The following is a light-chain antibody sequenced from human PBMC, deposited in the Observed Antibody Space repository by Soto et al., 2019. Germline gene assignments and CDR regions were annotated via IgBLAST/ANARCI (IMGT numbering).Light chain of an antibody. J-gene: IGKJ5*01. V-gene: IGKV3-11*01. CDR1: QSVISY. CDR3: QQRVNWPIT. CDR2: DAS. Sequence: EIVLTQSPATLSLSPGERATLSCRASQSVISYLAWYQQKPGQAPRLLIYDASNRATGITARFSGSGSVTDFTVAISSLEPEDFAVYCCQQRVNWPITCGQGTRLEIK.